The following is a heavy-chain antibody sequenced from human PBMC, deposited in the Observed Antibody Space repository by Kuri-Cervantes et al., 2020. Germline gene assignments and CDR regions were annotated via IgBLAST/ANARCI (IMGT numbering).Heavy chain of an antibody. J-gene: IGHJ3*01. Sequence: GGSLRLSCRTSGFTFSRYSMSWVRQAPGKGLEWVASISGRSSTIYYADSLKGRVTISSDNAQCSLYLQMSSLRVEDTALYYCVRHIATAKSDFDVWGQGTMVTVSS. CDR2: ISGRSSTI. V-gene: IGHV3-21*06. CDR1: GFTFSRYS. D-gene: IGHD6-13*01. CDR3: VRHIATAKSDFDV.